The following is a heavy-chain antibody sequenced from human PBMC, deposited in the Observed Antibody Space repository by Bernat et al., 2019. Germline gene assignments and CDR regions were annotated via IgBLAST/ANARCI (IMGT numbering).Heavy chain of an antibody. CDR3: ARRAVAGITYYYYGMDV. J-gene: IGHJ6*02. V-gene: IGHV3-53*02. CDR1: GFTVSSNY. CDR2: IYSGGST. D-gene: IGHD6-19*01. Sequence: EVQLVETGGGLIQPGGSLRLSCAASGFTVSSNYMSWVRQAPGKGLEWVSVIYSGGSTYYADSVKGRFTISRDNSKNTLYLQMNSLRAEDTAVYYCARRAVAGITYYYYGMDVWGQGTTVTVSS.